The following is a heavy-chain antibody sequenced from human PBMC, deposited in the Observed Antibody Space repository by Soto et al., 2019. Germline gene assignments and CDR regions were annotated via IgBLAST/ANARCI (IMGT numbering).Heavy chain of an antibody. CDR1: GYTFTIYS. CDR3: ARDGTYYYDSSGSPPLIYGMDV. CDR2: INAGNGNT. V-gene: IGHV1-3*01. J-gene: IGHJ6*02. Sequence: ASVKVSCKASGYTFTIYSMHWVRQAPGQRLEWMGWINAGNGNTKYSQKFQGRVTITRDTSASTAYMELSSLRSEDTAVYYCARDGTYYYDSSGSPPLIYGMDVWGQGTTVTVAS. D-gene: IGHD3-22*01.